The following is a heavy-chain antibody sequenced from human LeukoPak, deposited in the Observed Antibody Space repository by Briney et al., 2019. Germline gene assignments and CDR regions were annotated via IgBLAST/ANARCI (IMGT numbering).Heavy chain of an antibody. CDR3: AKEDRRGYYYDSSGYYYDY. Sequence: PGKSLRLSCAAAGFTFSSSAMSWVRQAPGKGLEWVSGITSSGDSTYYADSVKGRFTISRDNSKNTLYLQMNSLRAEDTAVYYCAKEDRRGYYYDSSGYYYDYWGQGTLVTVSS. V-gene: IGHV3-23*01. J-gene: IGHJ4*02. CDR1: GFTFSSSA. CDR2: ITSSGDST. D-gene: IGHD3-22*01.